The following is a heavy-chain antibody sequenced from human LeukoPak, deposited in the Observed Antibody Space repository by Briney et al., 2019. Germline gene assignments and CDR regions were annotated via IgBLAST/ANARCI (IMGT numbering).Heavy chain of an antibody. D-gene: IGHD3-3*01. V-gene: IGHV4-59*01. CDR3: ARHTYYDFWSGYVFDY. J-gene: IGHJ4*02. CDR2: MYYSGST. Sequence: PSETLSLTCTVSGGSISSYYWSWIRQPPGKGLEWIGYMYYSGSTNYNPSLKSRVTISVDTSKNQFSLKLSSVTAADTAVYYCARHTYYDFWSGYVFDYWGQGTLVTVSS. CDR1: GGSISSYY.